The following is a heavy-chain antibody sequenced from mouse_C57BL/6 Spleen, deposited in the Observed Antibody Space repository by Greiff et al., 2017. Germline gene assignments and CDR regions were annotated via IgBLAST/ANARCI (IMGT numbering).Heavy chain of an antibody. Sequence: VQGVESGAELAKPGASVKLSCKASGYTFTSYWMHWVKQRPGQGLEWIGYINPSSGYTKYNQKFKDKATLTADKSSSTAYMQLSSLTYEDSAVYYCARSLYGSSPLWYFDVWGTGTTVTVSS. J-gene: IGHJ1*03. CDR3: ARSLYGSSPLWYFDV. CDR1: GYTFTSYW. V-gene: IGHV1-7*01. D-gene: IGHD1-1*01. CDR2: INPSSGYT.